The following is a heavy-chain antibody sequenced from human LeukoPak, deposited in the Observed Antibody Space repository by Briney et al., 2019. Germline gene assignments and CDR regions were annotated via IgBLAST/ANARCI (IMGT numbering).Heavy chain of an antibody. CDR3: AKPCRNGWYYFDY. V-gene: IGHV3-74*01. J-gene: IGHJ4*02. CDR2: INTDGSST. CDR1: GFTFSGYW. D-gene: IGHD6-19*01. Sequence: GGSLRLSCAASGFTFSGYWMHWVRQVPGKGLVWVSRINTDGSSTSYADSVKGRFTISRDNAKNTLYLQMNSLRAEDTAVYYCAKPCRNGWYYFDYWGQGTLVTVSS.